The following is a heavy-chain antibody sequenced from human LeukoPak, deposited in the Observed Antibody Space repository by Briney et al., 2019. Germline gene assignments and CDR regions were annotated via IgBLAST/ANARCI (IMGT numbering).Heavy chain of an antibody. Sequence: QPGGSLRLSCAASGFTFSSYGMHWVRQAPGKGLEWVAVIWYDGSNKYYADSVKGRFTISRDNSKDTLYLQMNSLRDEDTAVYYCAKRPSDYGDYVSYFDYWGQGTLVTVSS. V-gene: IGHV3-30*02. CDR3: AKRPSDYGDYVSYFDY. D-gene: IGHD4-17*01. CDR1: GFTFSSYG. CDR2: IWYDGSNK. J-gene: IGHJ4*02.